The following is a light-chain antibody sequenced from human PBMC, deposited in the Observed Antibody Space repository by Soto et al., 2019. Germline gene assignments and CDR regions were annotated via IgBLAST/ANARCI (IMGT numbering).Light chain of an antibody. CDR1: SSDVGSYNL. J-gene: IGLJ2*01. CDR2: EVS. Sequence: QSALTQPASVSGSTGQSITISCTGTSSDVGSYNLVSWYQQHPGKAPKLMIYEVSKRPSGVSNRFSGSKSGNTASLTISGLQAEYEADYYCCSYAGSSTLVFGGGTKLTVL. V-gene: IGLV2-23*02. CDR3: CSYAGSSTLV.